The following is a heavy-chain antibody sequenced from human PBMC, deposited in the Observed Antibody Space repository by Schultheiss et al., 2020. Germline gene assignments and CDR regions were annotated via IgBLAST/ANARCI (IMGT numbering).Heavy chain of an antibody. CDR2: IYYSGST. CDR3: AREEGTVTTFDP. V-gene: IGHV4-31*03. CDR1: GGSISSSSYY. Sequence: SQTLSLTCTVSGGSISSSSYYWGWIRQPPGKGLEWIGYIYYSGSTYYNPSLKSRVTISVDTSKNQFSLKLSSVTAADTAVYYCAREEGTVTTFDPWGQGTLVTVSS. D-gene: IGHD4-17*01. J-gene: IGHJ5*02.